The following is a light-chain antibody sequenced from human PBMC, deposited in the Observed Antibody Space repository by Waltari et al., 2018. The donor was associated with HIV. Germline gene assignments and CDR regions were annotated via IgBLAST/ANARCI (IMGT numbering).Light chain of an antibody. CDR2: GTS. CDR1: QTVTSGY. J-gene: IGKJ1*01. CDR3: QQYSGAPWT. V-gene: IGKV3-20*01. Sequence: ELVFLPSPGTLSLSPGERATLSCRASQTVTSGYLAWYQHKPGQAPRLLISGTSNRATGIPDNCRGSGSGTDFTLTINRLAPEDFAVYYCQQYSGAPWTFGQGTKVEIK.